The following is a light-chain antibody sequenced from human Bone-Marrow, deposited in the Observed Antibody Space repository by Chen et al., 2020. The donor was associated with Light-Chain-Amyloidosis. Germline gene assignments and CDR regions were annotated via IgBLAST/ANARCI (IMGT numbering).Light chain of an antibody. J-gene: IGLJ1*01. CDR3: SSYTITNTLV. CDR2: EVT. V-gene: IGLV2-14*01. CDR1: SSDVGGDNH. Sequence: QSALTQPASVSGSPGQSITIPCTGTSSDVGGDNHVSWYQQHPDKAPKLRIYEVTNLPSWVPYRFSGTKSDNTASLTISGLQTEDEADYFCSSYTITNTLVIGSGTRVTVL.